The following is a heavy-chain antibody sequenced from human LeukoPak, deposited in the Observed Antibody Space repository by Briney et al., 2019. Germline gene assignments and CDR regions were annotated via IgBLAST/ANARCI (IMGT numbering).Heavy chain of an antibody. V-gene: IGHV3-9*01. CDR2: ISWNSGSI. J-gene: IGHJ4*02. CDR1: GFAFSSNW. Sequence: GGSLRLSCAASGFAFSSNWMHWVRRTPGKGLEWVSGISWNSGSIDYADSVKGRFTISRDNAKNSLYLQMNSLRVEDTAFYYCAKDNRRHYTSGPNPDSLHWGQGALVTVSS. D-gene: IGHD6-19*01. CDR3: AKDNRRHYTSGPNPDSLH.